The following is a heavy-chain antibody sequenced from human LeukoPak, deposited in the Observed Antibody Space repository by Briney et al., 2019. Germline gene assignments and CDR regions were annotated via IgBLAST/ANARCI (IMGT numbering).Heavy chain of an antibody. CDR2: ISGSGGST. V-gene: IGHV3-23*01. CDR1: GFTVSSNY. CDR3: AKDGRFSDDFWSGYDY. Sequence: GGSLRLSCAASGFTVSSNYMSWVRQAPGKGLEWVSAISGSGGSTYYADSVKGRFTISRDNSKNTLYLQMNSLRAEDTAVYYCAKDGRFSDDFWSGYDYWGQGTLVTVSS. D-gene: IGHD3-3*01. J-gene: IGHJ4*02.